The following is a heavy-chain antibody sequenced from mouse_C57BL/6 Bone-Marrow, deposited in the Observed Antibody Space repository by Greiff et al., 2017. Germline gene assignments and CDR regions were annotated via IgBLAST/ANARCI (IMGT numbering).Heavy chain of an antibody. CDR1: GYTFTDYD. J-gene: IGHJ1*03. CDR3: TRNGRSTMITTRWYFDV. Sequence: VQLVESGAELVRPGASVPLSCKASGYTFTDYDMHWVKQTTVHGLEWIGALDPETVGPAYNQTLKGKALLTADKSSSTAYMGLRSLTSEDSSVYYCTRNGRSTMITTRWYFDVWGTGTTVTVSS. CDR2: LDPETVGP. D-gene: IGHD2-4*01. V-gene: IGHV1-15*01.